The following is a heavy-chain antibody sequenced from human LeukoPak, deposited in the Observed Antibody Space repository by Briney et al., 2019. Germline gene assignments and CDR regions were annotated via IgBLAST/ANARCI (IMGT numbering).Heavy chain of an antibody. CDR3: ARSLAQPHRAANDY. V-gene: IGHV4-59*08. CDR1: GGSIRSHY. D-gene: IGHD2-15*01. Sequence: SETLSLTCTVSGGSIRSHYWSWIRQPPGKGLEWIGEIYHSGSTNYNPSLKSRVTISVDKSKNQFSLKLSSVTAADTAVYYCARSLAQPHRAANDYWGQGTLVTVSS. J-gene: IGHJ4*02. CDR2: IYHSGST.